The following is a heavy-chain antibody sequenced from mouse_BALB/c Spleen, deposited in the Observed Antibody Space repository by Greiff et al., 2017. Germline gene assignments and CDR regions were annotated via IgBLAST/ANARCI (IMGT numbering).Heavy chain of an antibody. V-gene: IGHV5-6-3*01. CDR2: INSNGGST. D-gene: IGHD2-4*01. CDR3: ARRDYDY. Sequence: EVKVEESGGGLVQPGGSLKLSCAASGFTFSSYGMSWVRQTPDKRLELVATINSNGGSTYYPDSVKGRFTISRDNAKNTLYLQMSSLKSEDTAMYYCARRDYDYWGQGTTLTVSS. J-gene: IGHJ2*01. CDR1: GFTFSSYG.